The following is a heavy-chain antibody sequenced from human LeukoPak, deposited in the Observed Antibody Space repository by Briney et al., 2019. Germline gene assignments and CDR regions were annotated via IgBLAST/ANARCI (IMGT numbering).Heavy chain of an antibody. J-gene: IGHJ4*02. V-gene: IGHV3-23*01. CDR2: ISGSGGST. Sequence: GGSLRLSCAASGFTFSSYAMSWVREALGKGLEWVSAISGSGGSTYYADSVKGRFTISRDNAKNTLYLQMNSLRVEDTAVYYCGKDPGVLLWFGGLSYFDYWGQGTLVTVSS. CDR3: GKDPGVLLWFGGLSYFDY. CDR1: GFTFSSYA. D-gene: IGHD3-10*01.